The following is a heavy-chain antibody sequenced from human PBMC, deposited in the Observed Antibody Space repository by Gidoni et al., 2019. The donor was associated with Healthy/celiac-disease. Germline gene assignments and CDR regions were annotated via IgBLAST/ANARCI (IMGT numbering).Heavy chain of an antibody. J-gene: IGHJ6*02. D-gene: IGHD2-2*01. CDR1: GGSFSGYY. V-gene: IGHV4-34*01. Sequence: QVQLQQWGAGLLKPSETLSLTCAVYGGSFSGYYWSWIRQPPGKGLEWIGEINHSGSTNYNPSLKIRVTISVDTSKNQFSLKLSSVTAADTAVYYCARERWYCSSTSCYGNYGMDVWGQGTTVTVSS. CDR3: ARERWYCSSTSCYGNYGMDV. CDR2: INHSGST.